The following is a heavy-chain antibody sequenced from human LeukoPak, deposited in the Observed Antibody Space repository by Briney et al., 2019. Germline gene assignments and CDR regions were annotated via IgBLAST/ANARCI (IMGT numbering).Heavy chain of an antibody. V-gene: IGHV3-7*01. D-gene: IGHD3-22*01. J-gene: IGHJ4*02. Sequence: PGGSLRLSCAASGFTFSTYWMSWVRQAPGKGLEWVANIKEDGSEKYYGDSVKGRFTISRDNAKNSLYLQMNSLRAEDTTVYYCARDSSGYQWGQGTLVTVSS. CDR2: IKEDGSEK. CDR3: ARDSSGYQ. CDR1: GFTFSTYW.